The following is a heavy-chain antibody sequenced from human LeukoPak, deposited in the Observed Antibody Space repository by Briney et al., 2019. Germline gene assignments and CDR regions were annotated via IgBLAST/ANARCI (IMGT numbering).Heavy chain of an antibody. Sequence: PSETLSLTCSVSGGSIGRSSYYWGWTRQPPGKGLEWIGSIYSGGGTYYNPSLKSRVTISVDTSRNQFSPKLGSVTAADTAVYYCARHGSIATGAFTYWGQGTLVTVSS. J-gene: IGHJ4*02. CDR1: GGSIGRSSYY. CDR3: ARHGSIATGAFTY. D-gene: IGHD6-13*01. V-gene: IGHV4-39*01. CDR2: IYSGGGT.